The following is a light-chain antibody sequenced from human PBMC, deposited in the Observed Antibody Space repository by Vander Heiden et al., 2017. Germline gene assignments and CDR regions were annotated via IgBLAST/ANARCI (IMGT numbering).Light chain of an antibody. CDR2: GAT. J-gene: IGKJ1*01. CDR3: QQYHASPRT. Sequence: TQSPGTLSLSPGERGTLSCSASQSFSSNYLAWYQQKPGQAPRLLIYGATNRATGIPDRFSGSGSGTDFTLTISRLEPEDFAVYYCQQYHASPRTFGQGTNVEIK. CDR1: QSFSSNY. V-gene: IGKV3-20*01.